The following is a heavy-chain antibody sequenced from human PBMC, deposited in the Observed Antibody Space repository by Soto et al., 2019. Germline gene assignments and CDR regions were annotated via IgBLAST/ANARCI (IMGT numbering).Heavy chain of an antibody. J-gene: IGHJ4*02. Sequence: VQLVQSGAEVKKPGASVKVSCKVSGYTFTNYGISWVRQTPGQGLEWMGWLSAYNGNTNYAQKLQGRVTMTTDTSTSTAYMELRSVRSDDTAVYYCARDVGHYYDGSGYKIYFDYWGQGTLVTISS. D-gene: IGHD3-22*01. CDR3: ARDVGHYYDGSGYKIYFDY. CDR1: GYTFTNYG. V-gene: IGHV1-18*01. CDR2: LSAYNGNT.